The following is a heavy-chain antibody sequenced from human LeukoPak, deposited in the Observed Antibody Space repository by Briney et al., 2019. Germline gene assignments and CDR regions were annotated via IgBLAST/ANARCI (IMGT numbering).Heavy chain of an antibody. Sequence: SETLSLTCTVSGGSISSYYWSWIRQPPGKGLEWIGYIYYSGSTNYNPSLKSRVTISVDTSKNQFSLKLSSVTAADTAVYYCARRSYYDSSGYTLDYWGQGTLVTVSS. CDR3: ARRSYYDSSGYTLDY. J-gene: IGHJ4*02. CDR1: GGSISSYY. D-gene: IGHD3-22*01. V-gene: IGHV4-59*08. CDR2: IYYSGST.